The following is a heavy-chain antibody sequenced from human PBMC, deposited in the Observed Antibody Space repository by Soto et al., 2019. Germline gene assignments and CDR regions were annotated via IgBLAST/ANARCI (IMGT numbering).Heavy chain of an antibody. V-gene: IGHV1-2*02. CDR3: ARDRADVLRFLEWSLYYYGMDV. CDR1: GYTFTGYY. J-gene: IGHJ6*02. D-gene: IGHD3-3*01. CDR2: INPNSGGT. Sequence: GASVKVSCKASGYTFTGYYMHWVRQAPGQGLEWMGWINPNSGGTNYAQKFQGRVTMTRDTSISTAYMELSRLRSDDTAVYYCARDRADVLRFLEWSLYYYGMDVWGQGTTVTSP.